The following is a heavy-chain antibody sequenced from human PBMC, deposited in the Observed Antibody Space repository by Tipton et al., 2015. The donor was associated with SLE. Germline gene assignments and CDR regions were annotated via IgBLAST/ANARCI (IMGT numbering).Heavy chain of an antibody. CDR3: ARGGYDFWSAKDRYYFDY. J-gene: IGHJ4*02. Sequence: VQLVQSGAEVKKPGESLKISCKGSGYSFTSYWIGWVRQMPGKGLEWMGIIYPGDSDTRYSPSFQGQVTISADKSISTAYLQWSSLKASDTAMYYCARGGYDFWSAKDRYYFDYWGQGTLVTVSS. V-gene: IGHV5-51*03. CDR1: GYSFTSYW. D-gene: IGHD3-3*01. CDR2: IYPGDSDT.